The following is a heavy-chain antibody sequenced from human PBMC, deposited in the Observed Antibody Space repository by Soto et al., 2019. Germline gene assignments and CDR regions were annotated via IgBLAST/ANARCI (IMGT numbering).Heavy chain of an antibody. J-gene: IGHJ6*02. D-gene: IGHD3-22*01. CDR1: GYSFTSYW. V-gene: IGHV5-51*01. Sequence: GESLKISCKGSGYSFTSYWIDWVRRMPGKGLEWMGIIYPGDSDTRYSPSFQGQVTISADKSISTAYLQWSSLKASDTAMYYCARHFPLGYDSSGYYFYYYGMDVWGQGTTVTVSS. CDR3: ARHFPLGYDSSGYYFYYYGMDV. CDR2: IYPGDSDT.